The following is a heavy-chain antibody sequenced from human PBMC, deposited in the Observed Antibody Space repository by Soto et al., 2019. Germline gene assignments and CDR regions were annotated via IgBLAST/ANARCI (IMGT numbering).Heavy chain of an antibody. J-gene: IGHJ4*02. D-gene: IGHD5-12*01. CDR2: ISSSGNYI. CDR3: ARTGRWLQFEDY. CDR1: GFTFSDYS. V-gene: IGHV3-21*01. Sequence: GGPLRLSCATSGFTFSDYSMNWVRQAPGKGLEWVSSISSSGNYIYSADSVKGRFTISRDNTKSSLNLQMNSLRAEDTAVYYCARTGRWLQFEDYWGKGTLVTVSS.